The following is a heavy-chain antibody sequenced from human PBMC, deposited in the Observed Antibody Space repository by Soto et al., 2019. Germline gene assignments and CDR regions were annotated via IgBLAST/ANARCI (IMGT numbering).Heavy chain of an antibody. V-gene: IGHV4-59*01. D-gene: IGHD3-9*01. Sequence: SETLSLTCTVSGGSISSYYWSWIRQPPGKGLEWIGYIYYSGSTNYNPSLKSRVTISVDTSKNQFSLKLSSVTAADTAVYYCARGTPVLRYFDWSEGFDIWGQGTMVTVSS. J-gene: IGHJ3*02. CDR2: IYYSGST. CDR1: GGSISSYY. CDR3: ARGTPVLRYFDWSEGFDI.